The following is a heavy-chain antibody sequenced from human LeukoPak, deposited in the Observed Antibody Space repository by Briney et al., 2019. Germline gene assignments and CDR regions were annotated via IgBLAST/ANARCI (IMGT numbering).Heavy chain of an antibody. V-gene: IGHV1-3*01. J-gene: IGHJ4*02. CDR2: ISAGNGNT. CDR3: ARAHTSAPGTLFDY. CDR1: GYTFTSYA. Sequence: ASVKVSCKASGYTFTSYAIHWVRQAPGQRLEWMGWISAGNGNTKYSQNFQGRVTFISNTSATTAFMELSSLRSEDAAVYYCARAHTSAPGTLFDYWGQGTLVTVSS.